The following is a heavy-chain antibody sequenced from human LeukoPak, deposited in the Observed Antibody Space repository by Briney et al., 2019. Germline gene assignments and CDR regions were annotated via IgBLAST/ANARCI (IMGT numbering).Heavy chain of an antibody. J-gene: IGHJ3*02. D-gene: IGHD3-10*01. Sequence: PSETLSLTCTVSGGSITSSSHYWGWIRQPPGKGLEWIGYIYHSGSSYYNPSLKSRVIMSVDRSKNHFSLKLSSVTAADTAVYYCARVEPLWFGELLAALDIWGQGTMVTVSS. CDR2: IYHSGSS. V-gene: IGHV4-39*07. CDR3: ARVEPLWFGELLAALDI. CDR1: GGSITSSSHY.